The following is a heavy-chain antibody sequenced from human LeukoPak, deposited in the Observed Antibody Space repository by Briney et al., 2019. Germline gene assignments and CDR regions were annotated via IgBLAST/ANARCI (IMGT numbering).Heavy chain of an antibody. CDR3: ARDAYSSSWLDY. V-gene: IGHV3-30*04. Sequence: GGSLRLSCAASGFTFSSYAMHWVRQAPGKGLEWVAVISYDGSNKYYADSVKGRFTISRDNSKNTLYLQMNSLRAEDTVVYYCARDAYSSSWLDYWGQGTLVTVSS. CDR2: ISYDGSNK. D-gene: IGHD6-13*01. CDR1: GFTFSSYA. J-gene: IGHJ4*02.